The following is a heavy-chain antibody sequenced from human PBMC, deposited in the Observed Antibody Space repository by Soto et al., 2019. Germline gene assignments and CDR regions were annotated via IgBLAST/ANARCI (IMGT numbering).Heavy chain of an antibody. Sequence: ASVKVSCTASGYTFTSYYMHWVRQAPGQGLEWMGIINPSGGSTSYAQKFQGRVTMTRDTSTSTVYMELSSLRSEDTAVYYCARDRGYSGYDYYYYYGMDVWGQGTTVTVSS. CDR1: GYTFTSYY. CDR2: INPSGGST. V-gene: IGHV1-46*01. J-gene: IGHJ6*02. D-gene: IGHD5-12*01. CDR3: ARDRGYSGYDYYYYYGMDV.